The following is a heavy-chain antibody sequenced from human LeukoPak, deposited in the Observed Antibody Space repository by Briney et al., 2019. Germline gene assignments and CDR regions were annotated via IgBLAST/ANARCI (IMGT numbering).Heavy chain of an antibody. CDR3: AKEWQWLGSQYYNSSGWSYYYGMDV. CDR1: GFAFSNFA. Sequence: GGSLRLSFAASGFAFSNFAMAWVRQAPGKGLQWVSGISGSGGSTYYADSVKGRFTISRDNSKNTLYLQMNSLRAEDTAVYYCAKEWQWLGSQYYNSSGWSYYYGMDVWGQGTTVTVSS. D-gene: IGHD3-22*01. V-gene: IGHV3-23*01. CDR2: ISGSGGST. J-gene: IGHJ6*02.